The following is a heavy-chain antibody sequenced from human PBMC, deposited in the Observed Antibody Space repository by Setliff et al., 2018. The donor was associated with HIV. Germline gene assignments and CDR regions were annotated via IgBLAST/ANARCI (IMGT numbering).Heavy chain of an antibody. J-gene: IGHJ3*02. V-gene: IGHV1-2*06. CDR2: INPNSGDT. D-gene: IGHD3-10*01. CDR3: ATPGVGAGAFDI. Sequence: ASVKVSCKASGYTFTGYYMHWVRQAPGQGLEWMGRINPNSGDTNYPQRFQGRVTMTRDTSISTAYMELSRLRSDDTAVYYCATPGVGAGAFDIWGRGTMVTVS. CDR1: GYTFTGYY.